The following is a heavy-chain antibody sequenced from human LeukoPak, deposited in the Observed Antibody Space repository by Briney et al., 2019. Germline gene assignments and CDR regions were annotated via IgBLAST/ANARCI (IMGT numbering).Heavy chain of an antibody. CDR2: IKQDGGRI. D-gene: IGHD6-6*01. CDR3: ARIGYSSSSLDY. Sequence: SGGSLRLSCTASGFIFTNFWMTWVRQAPGKGLDWVANIKQDGGRIYYVDSVKGRFTISRDNSKNSLYLQMNSLRAEDTAVYYCARIGYSSSSLDYWGQGTLVTVSS. CDR1: GFIFTNFW. V-gene: IGHV3-7*01. J-gene: IGHJ4*02.